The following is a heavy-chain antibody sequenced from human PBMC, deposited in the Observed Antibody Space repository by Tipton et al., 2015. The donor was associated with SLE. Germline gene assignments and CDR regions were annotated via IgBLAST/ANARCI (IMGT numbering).Heavy chain of an antibody. D-gene: IGHD6-6*01. CDR3: AIPRGIAARDDAFDI. J-gene: IGHJ3*02. CDR2: ISAYNGNT. Sequence: QSGPEVKKPGASVKVSCKASCYTFTSYGISWVLQSPGQGLEWMGWISAYNGNTNYAQKLQGRVTMTTDTSTSTAYMELRSLRSDDTAVYYCAIPRGIAARDDAFDIWGQGTMVTVSS. CDR1: CYTFTSYG. V-gene: IGHV1-18*01.